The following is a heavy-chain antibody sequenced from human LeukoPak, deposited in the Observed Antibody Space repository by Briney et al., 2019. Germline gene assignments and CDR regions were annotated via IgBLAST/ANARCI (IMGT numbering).Heavy chain of an antibody. V-gene: IGHV3-43*02. D-gene: IGHD3-10*01. CDR1: GFTFDDYA. Sequence: GGSLRLSCAASGFTFDDYAMHWVRQAPGKGLEWVSLISGDGGSTYYADSVKGRFTISRDNSKNSLYLQMNSLRTEDTALYYGAKDNYGLFDYWGQGTLVTVSS. J-gene: IGHJ4*02. CDR3: AKDNYGLFDY. CDR2: ISGDGGST.